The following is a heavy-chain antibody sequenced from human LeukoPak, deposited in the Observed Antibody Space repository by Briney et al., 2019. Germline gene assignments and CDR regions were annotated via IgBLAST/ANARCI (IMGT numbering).Heavy chain of an antibody. D-gene: IGHD1-26*01. V-gene: IGHV4-38-2*01. CDR3: ARMAYSGSYYFDY. CDR2: IYHSRST. Sequence: SETLSLTCAVSGYSISSGYYWGWIRQPPGKGLEWIGSIYHSRSTYYNPSLKSRVTMSVDTSKNQFSLKLSSVTAADTAVYYCARMAYSGSYYFDYWGQGTLVTVSS. CDR1: GYSISSGYY. J-gene: IGHJ4*02.